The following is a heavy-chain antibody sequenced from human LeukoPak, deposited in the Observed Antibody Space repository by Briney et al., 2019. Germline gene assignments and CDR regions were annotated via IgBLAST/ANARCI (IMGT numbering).Heavy chain of an antibody. CDR1: EFTFSNYA. V-gene: IGHV3-30*17. CDR2: VSSHGNDG. CDR3: TRGAYNFNDFDY. D-gene: IGHD5-24*01. J-gene: IGHJ4*02. Sequence: PGGSLRLSCAVSEFTFSNYAMHWVRQPPGKGLEWVAVVSSHGNDGYYADSVRGRFAISRDNSKNTLYLQIDSLRLEDTAIYYCTRGAYNFNDFDYWGQGTLVTVSS.